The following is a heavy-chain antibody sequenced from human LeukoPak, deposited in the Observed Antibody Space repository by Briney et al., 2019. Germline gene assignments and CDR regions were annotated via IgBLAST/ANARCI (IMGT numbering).Heavy chain of an antibody. CDR2: INPNSGGT. CDR3: ARARTIAVAVTY. CDR1: GYTFTCYY. Sequence: ASVKVSCKASGYTFTCYYMHWVRQPPGQGLEWMGWINPNSGGTNYAQKFQGRVTMTRDTSISTAYMELSRLRSDDTAVYYCARARTIAVAVTYWGQGTLVTVSS. J-gene: IGHJ4*02. D-gene: IGHD6-19*01. V-gene: IGHV1-2*02.